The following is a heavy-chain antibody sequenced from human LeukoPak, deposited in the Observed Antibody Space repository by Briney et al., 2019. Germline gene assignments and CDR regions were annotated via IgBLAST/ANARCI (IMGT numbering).Heavy chain of an antibody. CDR3: ARISYGVVVAATQDY. Sequence: SETLSLTCTVSGGSISSGDYYWSWIRQPPGKGLEWIGYIYYSGSTYYNPSLKSRVTISVDTSKNQFSLKLSSVTAADTAVYYCARISYGVVVAATQDYWGQGTLVTVSS. CDR2: IYYSGST. D-gene: IGHD2-15*01. J-gene: IGHJ4*02. CDR1: GGSISSGDYY. V-gene: IGHV4-30-4*01.